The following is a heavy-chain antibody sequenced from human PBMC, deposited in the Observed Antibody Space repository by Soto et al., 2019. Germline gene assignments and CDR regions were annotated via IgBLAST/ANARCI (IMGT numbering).Heavy chain of an antibody. D-gene: IGHD2-2*01. CDR1: GGSISNSRYY. J-gene: IGHJ5*02. CDR3: ARVPDR. CDR2: IYHTGNT. V-gene: IGHV4-39*07. Sequence: SETLSLTCTVSGGSISNSRYYWAWIRQPPGKGLEWIGSIYHTGNTYYNPSLKSRVTISVDRSKDQFSLKLSSVTAADTAVYYCARVPDRWGQGTLVTVSS.